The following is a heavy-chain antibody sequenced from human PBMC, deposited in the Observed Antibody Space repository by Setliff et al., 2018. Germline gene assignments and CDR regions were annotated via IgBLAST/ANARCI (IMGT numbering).Heavy chain of an antibody. D-gene: IGHD6-13*01. J-gene: IGHJ4*02. CDR2: IKQDGSEK. CDR3: ARRGMSSSWFQGYFDY. V-gene: IGHV3-7*01. CDR1: GFTFSSYW. Sequence: GGSLRLSCAASGFTFSSYWMSWVRQAPGKGLEWVANIKQDGSEKYYVDSVKGRFTISRDNAKNSLYLQMNSLRAEDTAVYYCARRGMSSSWFQGYFDYWGQGTRVTVSS.